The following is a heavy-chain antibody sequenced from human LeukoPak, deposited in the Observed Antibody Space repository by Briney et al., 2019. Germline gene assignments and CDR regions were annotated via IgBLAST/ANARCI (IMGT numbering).Heavy chain of an antibody. D-gene: IGHD3-3*01. CDR1: GFTFSSYA. Sequence: GGSLRLSCAASGFTFSSYAMSWVRQAPGKGLEWVSAISGSGGSTYYADSVKGRFTISRDNSKNTLYLQMNSLRAGDTAVYYCAKDQTIFGVVQGQYFDYWGQGTLVTVSS. J-gene: IGHJ4*02. CDR3: AKDQTIFGVVQGQYFDY. CDR2: ISGSGGST. V-gene: IGHV3-23*01.